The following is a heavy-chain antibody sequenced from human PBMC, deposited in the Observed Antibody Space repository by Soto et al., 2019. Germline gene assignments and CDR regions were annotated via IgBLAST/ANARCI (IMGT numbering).Heavy chain of an antibody. D-gene: IGHD6-6*01. CDR3: ARTRPRTITARQGIEDQYYFDY. CDR2: IYPGDSDT. Sequence: GESLKISCKGSGYSFTSYWIGWVRQMPGKGLEWMGIIYPGDSDTRYSPSFQGQVTISADKSISTAYLQWSSLKASDTAMYYCARTRPRTITARQGIEDQYYFDYWGQGTLVTVSS. V-gene: IGHV5-51*01. J-gene: IGHJ4*02. CDR1: GYSFTSYW.